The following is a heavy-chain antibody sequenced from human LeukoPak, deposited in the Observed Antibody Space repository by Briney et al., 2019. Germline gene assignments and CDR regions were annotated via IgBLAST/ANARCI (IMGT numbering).Heavy chain of an antibody. CDR1: GYTFTGYY. CDR2: INPNSGGT. CDR3: ARARPRSIQYSYGD. Sequence: ASVKVSCKASGYTFTGYYMHWVRQAPGQGLEWMGWINPNSGGTNYAQKFQGRVTMTRDTSISTAYMELSRLRSNDTAVYYCARARPRSIQYSYGDWGQGTLVTVSS. D-gene: IGHD5-18*01. V-gene: IGHV1-2*02. J-gene: IGHJ4*02.